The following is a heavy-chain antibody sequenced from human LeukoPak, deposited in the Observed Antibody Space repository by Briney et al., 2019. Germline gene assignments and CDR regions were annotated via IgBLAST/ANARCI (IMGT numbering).Heavy chain of an antibody. V-gene: IGHV4-38-2*02. J-gene: IGHJ3*02. CDR2: IYHTGGT. D-gene: IGHD3-22*01. Sequence: PSETLSLTCTVSNYSISSGYYWGWIRQSPGKGLEWIGSIYHTGGTYYNPSLKSRVTISVDTSKNQFSLKLSSVTAADTAVYYCARENYYDEAFDIWGQGTMVTVSS. CDR3: ARENYYDEAFDI. CDR1: NYSISSGYY.